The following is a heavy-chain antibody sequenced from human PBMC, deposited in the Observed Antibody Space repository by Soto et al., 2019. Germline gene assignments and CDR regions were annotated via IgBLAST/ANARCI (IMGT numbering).Heavy chain of an antibody. CDR2: ISRDGGTK. V-gene: IGHV3-30*03. CDR3: TGEVASGY. Sequence: QGQLVESGGGVVQPGRSLRLSCAVTGFTVSTYGMQWVRQAPGKGLEGVAVISRDGGTKYYADSVKGRFTISRDNSRNTLFLEMNSLSGDDMAVYYCTGEVASGYWGQGTLVTVSS. D-gene: IGHD2-8*02. J-gene: IGHJ4*02. CDR1: GFTVSTYG.